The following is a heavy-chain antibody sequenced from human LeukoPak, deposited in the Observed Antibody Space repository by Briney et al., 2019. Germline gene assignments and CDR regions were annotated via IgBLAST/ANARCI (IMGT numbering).Heavy chain of an antibody. Sequence: PSETLSLTCTVSGGSVSSYYLSWIRQPPGKGLEWIGHIYYSGSTNYSPSLKSRVTISVDTSKNQFSLKLSSVTAADTAVYYCARGRGYFVSWGQGTLVTVSS. J-gene: IGHJ4*02. D-gene: IGHD3-10*01. V-gene: IGHV4-59*08. CDR3: ARGRGYFVS. CDR1: GGSVSSYY. CDR2: IYYSGST.